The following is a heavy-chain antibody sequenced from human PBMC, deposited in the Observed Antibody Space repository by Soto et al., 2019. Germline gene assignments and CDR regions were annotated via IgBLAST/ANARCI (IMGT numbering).Heavy chain of an antibody. Sequence: GGSLRLSCAASGFIFSSYGMHWVRQAPGKGLEWVAVIWYDGSNKYYADSVKGRFTISRDNSKNTLYLQMNSLRAEDTAVYYCARDRQSGSYSDCWFDPWGQGTLVTVSS. V-gene: IGHV3-33*01. CDR1: GFIFSSYG. CDR3: ARDRQSGSYSDCWFDP. D-gene: IGHD1-26*01. CDR2: IWYDGSNK. J-gene: IGHJ5*02.